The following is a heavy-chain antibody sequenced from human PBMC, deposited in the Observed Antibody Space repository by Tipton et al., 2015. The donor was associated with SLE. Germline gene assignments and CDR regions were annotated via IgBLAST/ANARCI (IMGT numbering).Heavy chain of an antibody. Sequence: SLRLSCAASGFTFSSYGMHWVRQAPGKGLEWVSGISGSGDSTYSGDSVKGRFTISRDNSKKTLYLQMNSLRVEDTAIYYCAKAQGVIVPNDAFDFGGQGTMVTVSS. D-gene: IGHD2/OR15-2a*01. J-gene: IGHJ3*01. CDR3: AKAQGVIVPNDAFDF. V-gene: IGHV3-23*01. CDR2: ISGSGDST. CDR1: GFTFSSYG.